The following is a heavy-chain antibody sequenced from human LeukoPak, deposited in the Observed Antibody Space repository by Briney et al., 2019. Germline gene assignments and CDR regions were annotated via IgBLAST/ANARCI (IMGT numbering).Heavy chain of an antibody. D-gene: IGHD6-19*01. J-gene: IGHJ5*02. CDR2: INWNGGST. V-gene: IGHV3-20*04. CDR1: GFTFDDYG. CDR3: ARDYGMYSSGWYDFYWFDP. Sequence: GGSLRLSCAASGFTFDDYGMSWVRQAPGKGLEWVSGINWNGGSTGYADSVKGRFTISRDNAKNSLYLQMNSLRAEDTAVYYCARDYGMYSSGWYDFYWFDPWGQGTLVTVSS.